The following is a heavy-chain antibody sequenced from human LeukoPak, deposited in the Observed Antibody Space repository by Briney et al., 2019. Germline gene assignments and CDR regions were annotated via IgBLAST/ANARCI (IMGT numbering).Heavy chain of an antibody. D-gene: IGHD4-17*01. CDR2: IYYSGST. CDR1: GGSISSGDYY. Sequence: SETLSLTCTVSGGSISSGDYYWSWIRQPPGKGLEWIGYIYYSGSTYYNPSLKSRVTISLDTSKNQFSLKLSSVTAADTAVYYCARGGVYGDYGGGIQHWGQGTLVTVSS. V-gene: IGHV4-30-4*01. CDR3: ARGGVYGDYGGGIQH. J-gene: IGHJ1*01.